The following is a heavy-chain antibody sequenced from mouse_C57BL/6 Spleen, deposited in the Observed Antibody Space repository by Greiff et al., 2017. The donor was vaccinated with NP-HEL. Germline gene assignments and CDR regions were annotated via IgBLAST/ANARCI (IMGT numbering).Heavy chain of an antibody. CDR2: IDPSDRYT. J-gene: IGHJ2*01. V-gene: IGHV1-50*01. CDR1: GYTFTSYW. Sequence: QVQLQQPGAELVKPGASVKLSCKASGYTFTSYWMQWVKQRPGQGLEWIGEIDPSDRYTNYNQKFKGKATLTVDTSSSTAYMQLSSLTSEDSAVYYCARGYGNYVDYWGQGTTLTVSS. D-gene: IGHD2-1*01. CDR3: ARGYGNYVDY.